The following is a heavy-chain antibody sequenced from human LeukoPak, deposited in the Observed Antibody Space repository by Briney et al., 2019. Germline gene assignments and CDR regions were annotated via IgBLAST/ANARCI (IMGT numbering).Heavy chain of an antibody. V-gene: IGHV3-7*04. J-gene: IGHJ4*02. Sequence: GGSLRLSCAASGFTFSSYWMSWVRQAPGKGLEWVAIIKQDGTEKYYVDSVKGRFTISRDNAKNSLYLQMNSLRAEDTAVYYCARGVGATHFDYWGQGTLVTVST. CDR1: GFTFSSYW. CDR3: ARGVGATHFDY. CDR2: IKQDGTEK. D-gene: IGHD1-26*01.